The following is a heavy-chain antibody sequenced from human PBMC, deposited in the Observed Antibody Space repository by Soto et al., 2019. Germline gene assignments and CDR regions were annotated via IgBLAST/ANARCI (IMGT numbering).Heavy chain of an antibody. CDR3: ARAAYYYGSGFQGFDY. D-gene: IGHD3-10*01. CDR1: GGTFSSYA. J-gene: IGHJ4*02. Sequence: SVKVSCKASGGTFSSYAISWVRQAPGQGLEWMGGIIPIFGTANYAQKFQGRVTITADESTSTAYMELSSLRSEDTAVYYCARAAYYYGSGFQGFDYWGQGTLVTVSS. V-gene: IGHV1-69*13. CDR2: IIPIFGTA.